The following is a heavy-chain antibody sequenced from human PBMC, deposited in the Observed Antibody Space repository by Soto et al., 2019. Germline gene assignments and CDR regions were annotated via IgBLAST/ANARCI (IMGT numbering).Heavy chain of an antibody. CDR2: INHSGST. V-gene: IGHV4-34*01. Sequence: PSATLSLTCAVYGGSFSGYYWSWIRQPPGKGLEWIGEINHSGSTNYNPSLKSRVTISVDTSKNKFSLKLSSVTAADTAVYYCASRGYAKRVLGYDGMDVWFQGSTVT. J-gene: IGHJ6*02. CDR1: GGSFSGYY. CDR3: ASRGYAKRVLGYDGMDV. D-gene: IGHD2-8*01.